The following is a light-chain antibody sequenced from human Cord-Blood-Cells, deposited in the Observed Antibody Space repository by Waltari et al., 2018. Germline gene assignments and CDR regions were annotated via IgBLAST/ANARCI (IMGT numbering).Light chain of an antibody. V-gene: IGLV2-23*02. CDR1: SSAVGSYNL. CDR3: CSYAGSSTFVV. Sequence: QSALPQPASVSGSPGQSITISCTGTSSAVGSYNLVSCYQQHPGKAPKLMIYEVSKRPSGVSNRFSGSKSGNTASLTISGLQAEDEADYYCCSYAGSSTFVVFGGGTKLTVL. J-gene: IGLJ2*01. CDR2: EVS.